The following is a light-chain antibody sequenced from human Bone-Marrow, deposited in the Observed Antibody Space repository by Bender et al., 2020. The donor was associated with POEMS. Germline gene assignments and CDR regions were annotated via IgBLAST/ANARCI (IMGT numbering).Light chain of an antibody. J-gene: IGLJ2*01. CDR3: QSADSSGTYVV. V-gene: IGLV3-25*03. CDR1: AVAKQY. CDR2: KDN. Sequence: SSELTQPPSVSVSPRQTARITCSGDAVAKQYASWYRQKPGQAPFLVIIKDNERPSGIPDRFSGSSSGTTVTLTISGVQAEDEADYFCQSADSSGTYVVFGGGTKLTVL.